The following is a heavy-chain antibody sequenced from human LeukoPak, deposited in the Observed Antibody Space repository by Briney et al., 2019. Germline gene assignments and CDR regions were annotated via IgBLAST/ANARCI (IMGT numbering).Heavy chain of an antibody. CDR3: ARFALTGYASFDY. CDR1: GGSISRTDYY. Sequence: SETLSLSCTVSGGSISRTDYYWGWIRQSPGKGLEWIGSIYYRGNTYYNPSLKSRITVSVDTSKNQFSLNLSSVTAADTAVYYCARFALTGYASFDYWGQGTLVTVSS. J-gene: IGHJ4*02. D-gene: IGHD3-9*01. CDR2: IYYRGNT. V-gene: IGHV4-39*01.